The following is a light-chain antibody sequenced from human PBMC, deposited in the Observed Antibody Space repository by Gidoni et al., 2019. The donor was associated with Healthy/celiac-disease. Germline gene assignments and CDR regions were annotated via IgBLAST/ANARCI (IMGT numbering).Light chain of an antibody. J-gene: IGKJ2*04. CDR1: QCVSSY. CDR3: QQRSNWPPGCS. Sequence: EIVLTQSPATLSLSPGERATLSCRASQCVSSYLAWYQQKPGQAPRLLIYDASNRATGIPARFSGSGSGTDFTLTISSLEPEDFAVYYCQQRSNWPPGCSFVQGTKLEIK. CDR2: DAS. V-gene: IGKV3-11*01.